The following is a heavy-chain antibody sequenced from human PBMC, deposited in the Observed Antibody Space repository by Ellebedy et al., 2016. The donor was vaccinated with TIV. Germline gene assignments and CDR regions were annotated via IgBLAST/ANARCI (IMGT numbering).Heavy chain of an antibody. CDR1: GGSLSGYY. D-gene: IGHD2-2*01. J-gene: IGHJ4*02. V-gene: IGHV4-59*01. Sequence: SETLSLXCSVSGGSLSGYYWSWIRQRPAKSLEWIGHIFSSGKTKYNLSVLSRVTISVDTSKNLFSLKMRSMTGADTAVYYCARDGGHPAKVAFDYWGPGTLVTVSS. CDR2: IFSSGKT. CDR3: ARDGGHPAKVAFDY.